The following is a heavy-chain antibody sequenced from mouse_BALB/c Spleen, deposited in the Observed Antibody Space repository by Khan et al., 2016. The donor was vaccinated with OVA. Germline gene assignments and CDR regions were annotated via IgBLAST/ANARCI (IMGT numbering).Heavy chain of an antibody. J-gene: IGHJ3*01. D-gene: IGHD2-14*01. CDR1: GYTFTSYT. CDR3: AREGAYYRSDGWFAY. CDR2: INPTSTYT. Sequence: QVQLKQSGTELARPGASVKMSCKASGYTFTSYTMHWVKQRPGQGLEWIGYINPTSTYTNYNQKFKDKATLTADKSSIIAYMQLSSLTSEDSAVYYCAREGAYYRSDGWFAYWGQGTLVTVSA. V-gene: IGHV1-4*01.